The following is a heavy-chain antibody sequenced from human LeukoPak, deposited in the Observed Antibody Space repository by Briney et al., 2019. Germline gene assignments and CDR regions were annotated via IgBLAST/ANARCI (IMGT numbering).Heavy chain of an antibody. D-gene: IGHD2-21*01. Sequence: PGGSLRLSCAASGFTFSSYSMNWVRQAPGKGLEWVSYISNSSTYIYYVDSVKGRFTISRDNAKNSLYLQMNSLRAEDTAVYYCARGSVVGMDVWGQGTTVTVSS. J-gene: IGHJ6*02. V-gene: IGHV3-21*01. CDR3: ARGSVVGMDV. CDR2: ISNSSTYI. CDR1: GFTFSSYS.